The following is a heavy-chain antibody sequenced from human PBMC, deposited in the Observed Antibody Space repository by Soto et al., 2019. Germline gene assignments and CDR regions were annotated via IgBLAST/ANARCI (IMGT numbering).Heavy chain of an antibody. V-gene: IGHV1-69*01. Sequence: QVQLVQSGAEVKKPGSSVKVSCKASGGTFSSYAISWVRQAPGQGLEWMGGIIPIFGTTNYAQKFQGRVTITADESTSTAYMELSSLRSEDTAVYYCARGGGYSSSWYRYYFDYWGQGTLVTVSS. CDR3: ARGGGYSSSWYRYYFDY. CDR2: IIPIFGTT. CDR1: GGTFSSYA. J-gene: IGHJ4*02. D-gene: IGHD6-13*01.